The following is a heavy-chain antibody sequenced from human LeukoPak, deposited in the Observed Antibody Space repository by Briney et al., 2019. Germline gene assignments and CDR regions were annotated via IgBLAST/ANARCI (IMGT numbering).Heavy chain of an antibody. V-gene: IGHV3-11*04. CDR2: ISSSGSTI. CDR1: GFTFSDYY. Sequence: PGGSLRLSCAASGFTFSDYYMSWIRQAPGKGLEWVSYISSSGSTIYYADSVKGRFTISRDNAKNSLNLQMNSLRAEDTAAYYCARDPPDSSGESYWGQGTLVTVSS. J-gene: IGHJ4*02. CDR3: ARDPPDSSGESY. D-gene: IGHD3-22*01.